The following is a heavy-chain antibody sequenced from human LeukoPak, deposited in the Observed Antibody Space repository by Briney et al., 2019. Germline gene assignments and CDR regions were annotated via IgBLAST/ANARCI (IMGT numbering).Heavy chain of an antibody. Sequence: SETLSLTCAVYGGSFSGYYWSWVRQPPGKGLEWMGETNHSGSTNYNPSLKSRVTISVDTSKNQFSLKLSSVTAADTAVYYCARDLYYYGSGSYYGWWFDPWGQGTLVTVSS. D-gene: IGHD3-10*01. V-gene: IGHV4-34*01. CDR2: TNHSGST. CDR3: ARDLYYYGSGSYYGWWFDP. J-gene: IGHJ5*02. CDR1: GGSFSGYY.